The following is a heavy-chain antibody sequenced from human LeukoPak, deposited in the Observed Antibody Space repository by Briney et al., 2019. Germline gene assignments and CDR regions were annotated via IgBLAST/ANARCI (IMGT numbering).Heavy chain of an antibody. CDR1: GGSIVSTNW. CDR2: VHLNGAT. V-gene: IGHV4-4*02. J-gene: IGHJ4*02. CDR3: TRESGAFSPFGF. Sequence: SGTLSLTCAVSGGSIVSTNWRSWVRQPPGKGLEWIGEVHLNGATNYNPSVEGRVTMSIDKSKNHLSLEVISVTAADTAMYYCTRESGAFSPFGFSGQGTLVTVSS. D-gene: IGHD1-26*01.